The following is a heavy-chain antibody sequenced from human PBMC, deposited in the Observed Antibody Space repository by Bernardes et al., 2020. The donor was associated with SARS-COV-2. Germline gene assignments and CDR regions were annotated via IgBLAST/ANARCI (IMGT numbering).Heavy chain of an antibody. CDR2: INSDGSST. J-gene: IGHJ4*02. Sequence: GYLSPSCAASGLTFSSYWMHWVRPAPGKELVWVSRINSDGSSTMYADSVKGRFTISRDNAKSTLHLQMNSLRAEDTAVYYCASQGDCSGGTCQHYWGQGILVTVSS. V-gene: IGHV3-74*03. CDR3: ASQGDCSGGTCQHY. CDR1: GLTFSSYW. D-gene: IGHD2-15*01.